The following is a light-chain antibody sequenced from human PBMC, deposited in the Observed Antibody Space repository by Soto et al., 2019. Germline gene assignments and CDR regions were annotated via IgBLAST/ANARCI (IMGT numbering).Light chain of an antibody. V-gene: IGKV2-30*01. CDR1: RSLLYSDGNTY. J-gene: IGKJ2*01. CDR2: RVS. Sequence: DVLMTQSPLSLPVTLGQPASISCRSSRSLLYSDGNTYLNWFQQRPGQSPRRLIYRVSKRDSGGPARYSGRGSGTDFTLEISRVEAEDVGVYYCMDGTHWPYTFGQGTKVEIK. CDR3: MDGTHWPYT.